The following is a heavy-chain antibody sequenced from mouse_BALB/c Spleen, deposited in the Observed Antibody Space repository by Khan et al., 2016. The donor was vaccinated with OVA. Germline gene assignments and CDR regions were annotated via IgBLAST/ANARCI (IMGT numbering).Heavy chain of an antibody. CDR1: GFTFSSYG. Sequence: VQLKESGGGLVQPGGSRKLSCAASGFTFSSYGMHWVRQAPEKGLEWVAYISGDSSTIYYTDTVKGRLTISRDNPKNTLSLQMTSLMSEDTAMYYCATSYYYGYYFDYWGPGTTLTVSS. D-gene: IGHD1-1*01. CDR3: ATSYYYGYYFDY. CDR2: ISGDSSTI. V-gene: IGHV5-17*02. J-gene: IGHJ2*01.